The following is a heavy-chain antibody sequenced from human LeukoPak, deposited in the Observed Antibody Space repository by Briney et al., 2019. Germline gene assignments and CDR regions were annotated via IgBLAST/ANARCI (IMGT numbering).Heavy chain of an antibody. CDR1: GGSFSAPY. V-gene: IGHV4-34*01. CDR2: INHSGST. D-gene: IGHD1-1*01. J-gene: IGHJ3*02. Sequence: PSETLSLTCAVHGGSFSAPYWSWIRQPPGKGLEWIGEINHSGSTYHNPSLKSRVTISVDTSKNQFSLKVSSVTAADTAVYYCARLSPQLGDAFDIWGQGTMVTVSS. CDR3: ARLSPQLGDAFDI.